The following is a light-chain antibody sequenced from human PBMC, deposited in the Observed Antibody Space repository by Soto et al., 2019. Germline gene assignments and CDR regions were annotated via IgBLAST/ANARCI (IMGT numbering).Light chain of an antibody. CDR1: QSVTSSY. J-gene: IGKJ4*01. Sequence: EIVLTQSPGTVSLSPGERATLSCRASQSVTSSYLAWYQQKPGQAPRLLIYGVSSRATGIPDRFSGSGAGTDFTLTISRLEPEDFAVYYCQQSGDSPLTFGGGTTV. CDR3: QQSGDSPLT. CDR2: GVS. V-gene: IGKV3-20*01.